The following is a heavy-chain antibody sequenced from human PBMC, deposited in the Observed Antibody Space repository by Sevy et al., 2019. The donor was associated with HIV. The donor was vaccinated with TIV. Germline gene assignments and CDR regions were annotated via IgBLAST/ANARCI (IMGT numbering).Heavy chain of an antibody. CDR2: VSYDGTNK. Sequence: GGSLRLSCAASGFTFSTYAMHWVRQAPGKGLEWVAVVSYDGTNKQYADSVKGRFTISRDNSKKTLYLQMNSLRAKDTAVNYCAKDRVRQLLDDDYYGMDVWGQGAAVTVSS. V-gene: IGHV3-30*18. CDR1: GFTFSTYA. CDR3: AKDRVRQLLDDDYYGMDV. J-gene: IGHJ6*02. D-gene: IGHD2-2*01.